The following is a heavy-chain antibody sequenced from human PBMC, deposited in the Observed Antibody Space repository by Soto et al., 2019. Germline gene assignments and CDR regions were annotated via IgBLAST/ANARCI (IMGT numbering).Heavy chain of an antibody. CDR2: INPNSGGT. J-gene: IGHJ6*02. D-gene: IGHD4-17*01. Sequence: ASVKVSCKASGYTFTGYYMHWVRQAPGQGLEWMGWINPNSGGTNYAQKFQGWVTMTRDTSISTAYMELSRLRSDDTAVYYCARGPTYGDYASCMDVWGQGTTVTVSS. V-gene: IGHV1-2*04. CDR1: GYTFTGYY. CDR3: ARGPTYGDYASCMDV.